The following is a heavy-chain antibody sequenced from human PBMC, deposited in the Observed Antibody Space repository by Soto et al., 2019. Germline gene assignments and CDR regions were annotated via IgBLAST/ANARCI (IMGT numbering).Heavy chain of an antibody. V-gene: IGHV3-11*05. CDR1: GFTFSDYY. Sequence: QVQLVESGGGLVKPGGSLRLSCAASGFTFSDYYMSCIRQAPGKGLEWVSYISSSSSYTNYADSVKGRFTISRDNAKNSLYLQRISLRAEDTAVYYCARVNVSTMVRGVGRGYFDLWGRGTLVTVSS. J-gene: IGHJ2*01. D-gene: IGHD3-10*01. CDR3: ARVNVSTMVRGVGRGYFDL. CDR2: ISSSSSYT.